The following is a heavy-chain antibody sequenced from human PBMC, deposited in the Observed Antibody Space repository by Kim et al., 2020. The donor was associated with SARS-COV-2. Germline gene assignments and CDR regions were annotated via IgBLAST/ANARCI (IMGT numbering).Heavy chain of an antibody. CDR2: NQSGST. CDR3: ARGNEG. Sequence: NQSGSTTSNPSLKGRVTISVDPSKNQFSLKLSSVTAADTAVYYCARGNEGWGQGTLVTVSS. J-gene: IGHJ4*02. V-gene: IGHV4-34*01.